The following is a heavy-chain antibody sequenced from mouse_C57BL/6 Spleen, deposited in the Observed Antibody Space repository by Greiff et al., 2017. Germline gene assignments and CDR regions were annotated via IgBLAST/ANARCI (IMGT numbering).Heavy chain of an antibody. Sequence: EVKLQESGGGLVQPGESLKLSCESNEYEFPSHDMSWVRKTPEKRLELVAAINSDGGSTYYPDTMERRFIISRDNTKKTLYLQMSSLRSEDTALYNCARHDYGGDAMDNWGQGTSVTVSS. J-gene: IGHJ4*01. D-gene: IGHD2-4*01. CDR2: INSDGGST. CDR3: ARHDYGGDAMDN. V-gene: IGHV5-2*01. CDR1: EYEFPSHD.